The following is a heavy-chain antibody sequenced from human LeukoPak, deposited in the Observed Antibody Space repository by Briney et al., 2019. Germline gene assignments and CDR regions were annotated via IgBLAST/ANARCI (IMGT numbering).Heavy chain of an antibody. CDR2: ISSSSSYI. Sequence: PGGSLRLSCAASGFTFSSYSMNWVRQAPGKGLEWVSSISSSSSYIYYADSVKGRFTISRDNAKNSLYLQMNSLRAEDTAVYYCAKGTEGRPYYFDYWGQGTLVTVSS. CDR1: GFTFSSYS. J-gene: IGHJ4*02. CDR3: AKGTEGRPYYFDY. D-gene: IGHD3-10*01. V-gene: IGHV3-21*04.